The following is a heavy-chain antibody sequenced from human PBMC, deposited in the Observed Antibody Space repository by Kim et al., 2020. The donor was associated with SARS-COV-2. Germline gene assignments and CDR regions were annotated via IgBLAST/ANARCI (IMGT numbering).Heavy chain of an antibody. D-gene: IGHD6-19*01. CDR3: ARDMGGGSGWYADY. CDR1: GFTFDDYG. CDR2: INWNGGST. V-gene: IGHV3-20*01. J-gene: IGHJ4*02. Sequence: GGSLRLSCAASGFTFDDYGMSWVRQAPGKGLEWVSGINWNGGSTGYADSVKGRFTISRDNAKNSLYLQMNSLRAEDTALYHCARDMGGGSGWYADYWGQGTLVTVSS.